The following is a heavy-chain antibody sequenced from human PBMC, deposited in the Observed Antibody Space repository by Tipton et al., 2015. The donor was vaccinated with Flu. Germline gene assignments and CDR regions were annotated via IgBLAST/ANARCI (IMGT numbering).Heavy chain of an antibody. V-gene: IGHV4-38-2*01. Sequence: LRLSCAVSGYSIRGSNYYWGWIRQPPGKGLEWIGNIFHSGNSYHNPSLKSRLTMSVETSKNQFSLKLSSVTAADTAVYYCARRDYSNYVSEPKNWFDPWGQGTLVTVSS. CDR3: ARRDYSNYVSEPKNWFDP. D-gene: IGHD4-11*01. J-gene: IGHJ5*02. CDR1: GYSIRGSNYY. CDR2: IFHSGNS.